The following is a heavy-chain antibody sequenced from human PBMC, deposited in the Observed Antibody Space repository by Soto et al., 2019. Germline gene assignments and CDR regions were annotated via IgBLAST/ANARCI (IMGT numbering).Heavy chain of an antibody. J-gene: IGHJ4*02. CDR1: GGSISSYY. CDR2: IYYSGST. V-gene: IGHV4-59*01. D-gene: IGHD5-18*01. Sequence: SETLSLTCTVSGGSISSYYWSWIRQPPGKGLEWIGYIYYSGSTNYNPSLKSRVTISVDTSKNQFSLKLSSVTAADTAVYYCASGRGYSYGSFDYWGQGTLVTVSS. CDR3: ASGRGYSYGSFDY.